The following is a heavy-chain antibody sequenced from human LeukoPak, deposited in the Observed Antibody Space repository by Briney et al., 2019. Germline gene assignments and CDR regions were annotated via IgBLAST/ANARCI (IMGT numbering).Heavy chain of an antibody. CDR1: GYTFTSYA. J-gene: IGHJ4*02. D-gene: IGHD6-19*01. CDR3: ARETTEGWANFDY. Sequence: ASVKVSCKASGYTFTSYAMHWVRQAPGQRLEWMGWINAGNGNTKYSQKFQGRVTITRDTSASTAYMELSRLRSDDTAVYYCARETTEGWANFDYWGQGTLVTVSS. CDR2: INAGNGNT. V-gene: IGHV1-3*01.